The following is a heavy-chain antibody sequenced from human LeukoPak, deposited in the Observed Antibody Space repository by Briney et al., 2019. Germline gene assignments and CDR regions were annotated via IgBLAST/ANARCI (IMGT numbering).Heavy chain of an antibody. D-gene: IGHD2-15*01. CDR3: ARHPSRLYCSGGSCPYYFDY. CDR1: GGSISSYY. V-gene: IGHV4-59*08. CDR2: IYYSGST. Sequence: PSETLSLTCAVSGGSISSYYWSWIRQPPGKGLEWIGYIYYSGSTNYNPSLKSRVTISVDTSKNQFSLKLSSVTAADTAVYYCARHPSRLYCSGGSCPYYFDYWGQGTLVTVSS. J-gene: IGHJ4*02.